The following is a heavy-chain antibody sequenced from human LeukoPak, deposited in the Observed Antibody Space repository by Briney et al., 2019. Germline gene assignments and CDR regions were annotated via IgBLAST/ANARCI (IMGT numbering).Heavy chain of an antibody. CDR1: GFTFSSYA. Sequence: PGGSLRLSCAASGFTFSSYAMSWVRQAPGKGLEWVSAISGSGGSTYYADSVKGRFTISRDNSKNTLYLQMNSLRAEDTAVYYCAIGSYCSGGSCYPLFDYWGRGTLVTVSS. CDR2: ISGSGGST. CDR3: AIGSYCSGGSCYPLFDY. D-gene: IGHD2-15*01. J-gene: IGHJ4*02. V-gene: IGHV3-23*01.